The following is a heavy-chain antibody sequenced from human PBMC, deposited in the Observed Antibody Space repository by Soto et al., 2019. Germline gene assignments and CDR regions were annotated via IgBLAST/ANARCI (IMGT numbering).Heavy chain of an antibody. CDR1: GYTFTGYY. CDR3: ARSPIVVVPAAISTLYGMDV. CDR2: INPNSGGT. Sequence: ASVKVSCKASGYTFTGYYMHWVRQAPGQGLEWMGWINPNSGGTNYAQKFQGRVTMTRDTSISTAYMELSRLRSDDTAAYYCARSPIVVVPAAISTLYGMDVWGQGTTVTVSS. D-gene: IGHD2-2*01. J-gene: IGHJ6*02. V-gene: IGHV1-2*02.